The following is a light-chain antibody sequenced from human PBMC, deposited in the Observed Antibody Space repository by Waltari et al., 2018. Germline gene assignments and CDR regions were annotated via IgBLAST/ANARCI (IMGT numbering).Light chain of an antibody. V-gene: IGKV3-20*01. Sequence: EIVLTQSPGTASLSPGERVTLSCRASQSVGSSSLAWYQQKPGQAPRLVIYRASRRATGIPDRFSGSGSETDVSLTISRLEPEDFAVYYCQQHGTLPATFGQGTKVEIK. CDR3: QQHGTLPAT. CDR2: RAS. CDR1: QSVGSSS. J-gene: IGKJ1*01.